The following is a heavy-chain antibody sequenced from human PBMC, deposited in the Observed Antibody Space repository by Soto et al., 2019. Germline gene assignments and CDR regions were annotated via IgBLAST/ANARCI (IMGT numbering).Heavy chain of an antibody. J-gene: IGHJ4*02. V-gene: IGHV1-18*01. Sequence: QVQLVQSGAEVKKPGASVKVSCKASGYTFTRYAISWVRQAPGQGLEWMGWISAYNGHTNYAQKPQGVVTTTTDTSTTTAYMELRSLRSDGTAVYFCARDQDGHDKDYWGQGTLVTVSS. D-gene: IGHD1-1*01. CDR1: GYTFTRYA. CDR3: ARDQDGHDKDY. CDR2: ISAYNGHT.